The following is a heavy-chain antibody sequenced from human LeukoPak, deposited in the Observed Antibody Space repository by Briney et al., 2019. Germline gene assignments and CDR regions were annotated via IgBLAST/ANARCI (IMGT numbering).Heavy chain of an antibody. D-gene: IGHD3-16*02. CDR1: GFTFSIYT. Sequence: SGGSLRLSCAASGFTFSIYTMNWVRQAPGKGLEWVSSISTSSSYIYYADSVKGRFTISRDNAKNSLYLQMNSLRVEDTAVYYCARHRTASGYWGQGTLVTVSS. CDR2: ISTSSSYI. V-gene: IGHV3-21*01. J-gene: IGHJ4*02. CDR3: ARHRTASGY.